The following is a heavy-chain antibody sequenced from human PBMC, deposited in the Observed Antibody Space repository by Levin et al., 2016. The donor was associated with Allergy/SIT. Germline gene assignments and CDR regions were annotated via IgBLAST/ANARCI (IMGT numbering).Heavy chain of an antibody. CDR3: ASRSQNPLVSGYAFDI. Sequence: ASVKVSCKASGYTFTGYYMHWVRQAPGQGLEWMGWINPNSGGTNYAQKFQGRVTMTRDTSISTAYMELSRLRSDDTAVYYCASRSQNPLVSGYAFDIWGQGTMVTVSS. D-gene: IGHD3-22*01. CDR1: GYTFTGYY. V-gene: IGHV1-2*02. CDR2: INPNSGGT. J-gene: IGHJ3*02.